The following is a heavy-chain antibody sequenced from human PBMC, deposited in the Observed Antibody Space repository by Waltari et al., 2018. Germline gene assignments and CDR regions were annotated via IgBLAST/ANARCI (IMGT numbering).Heavy chain of an antibody. D-gene: IGHD6-19*01. CDR1: GYSFTSYW. V-gene: IGHV5-51*01. CDR2: IYPGDADT. Sequence: VQLVQSGAEVKKPGESLKISCKGSGYSFTSYWIGWVRQMPGKGLEWMGIIYPGDADTRDSPSFQGQVTISADKSISTAYLQWSSLKALDTAMYYCAKHRGIAVAGTPMDVWGQGTTVTVSS. CDR3: AKHRGIAVAGTPMDV. J-gene: IGHJ6*02.